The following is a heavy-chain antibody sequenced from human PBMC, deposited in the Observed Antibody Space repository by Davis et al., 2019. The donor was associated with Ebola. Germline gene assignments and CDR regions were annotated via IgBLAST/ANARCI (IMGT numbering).Heavy chain of an antibody. J-gene: IGHJ4*02. Sequence: AASVKVSCKASGYTFTSYDINWVRQAPGQGLEWMGWINTGNGNTEYSQKFQGRVTITRDTSASTAYMELSSLRSEDTAVYFCARDEFDYWGQGTLVTVSS. CDR2: INTGNGNT. V-gene: IGHV1-3*04. CDR1: GYTFTSYD. CDR3: ARDEFDY.